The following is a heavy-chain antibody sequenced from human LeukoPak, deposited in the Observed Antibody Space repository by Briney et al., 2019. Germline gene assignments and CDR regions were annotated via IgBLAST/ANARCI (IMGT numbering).Heavy chain of an antibody. Sequence: SGPTLVNPPQTLTLTCTFSGFSLSTSGVGVGWIRQPPGKALEWLALIYWNDDKRYSPSLKSRLTITKDTSKNQVVLTMTNVDPVDTATYYCAHKNTASSQDAFDIWGQGTMVTVSS. CDR1: GFSLSTSGVG. V-gene: IGHV2-5*01. CDR2: IYWNDDK. CDR3: AHKNTASSQDAFDI. J-gene: IGHJ3*02. D-gene: IGHD5-18*01.